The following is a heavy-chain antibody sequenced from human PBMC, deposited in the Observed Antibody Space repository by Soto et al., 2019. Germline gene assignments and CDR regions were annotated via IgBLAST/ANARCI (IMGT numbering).Heavy chain of an antibody. J-gene: IGHJ4*02. CDR1: GFTFSNSA. V-gene: IGHV3-23*01. D-gene: IGHD3-22*01. Sequence: EVRLLESGRGLVRPGGSLRLSCATSGFTFSNSAMSWVRQAPGKGLEWVSFISFSGGNTYYADSVKGRFTISGDNSKNTLYLQMNSMRAEDTAAYYCAKATRRDNTGYVFDYWGQGTLVTVSS. CDR2: ISFSGGNT. CDR3: AKATRRDNTGYVFDY.